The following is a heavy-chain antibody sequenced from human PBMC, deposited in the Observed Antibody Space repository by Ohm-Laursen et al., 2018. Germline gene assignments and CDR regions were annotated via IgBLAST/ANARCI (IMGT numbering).Heavy chain of an antibody. Sequence: SLRLSCAASGFTFSDHYMSWIRQAPGKGLEWVSYISSSGLTIYYADSVKGRFTISRDNAKNSLYLQMNSLRAEDTAVYYCARDIVVPAAYYFDYWGQGTLVTVSS. CDR1: GFTFSDHY. CDR3: ARDIVVPAAYYFDY. J-gene: IGHJ4*02. D-gene: IGHD2-2*01. CDR2: ISSSGLTI. V-gene: IGHV3-11*04.